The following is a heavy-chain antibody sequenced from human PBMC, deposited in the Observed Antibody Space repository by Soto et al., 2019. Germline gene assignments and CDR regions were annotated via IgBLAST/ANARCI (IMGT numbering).Heavy chain of an antibody. J-gene: IGHJ5*01. CDR3: GRGGSWFHS. CDR1: GGSISNYY. Sequence: SETLSLTCNVSGGSISNYYWTWVRQSPEKGLEWIGYMYYNGNINYNPSLKSRVTISIDTSKNQFSLTLKSVTAADTAVYYCGRGGSWFHSCGPGVLGTVST. CDR2: MYYNGNI. D-gene: IGHD3-10*01. V-gene: IGHV4-59*01.